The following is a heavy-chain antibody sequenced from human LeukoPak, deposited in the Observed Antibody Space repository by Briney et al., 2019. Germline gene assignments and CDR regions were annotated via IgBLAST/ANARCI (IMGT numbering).Heavy chain of an antibody. V-gene: IGHV4-31*03. CDR3: ARLFCSGASCSRGGGFDY. CDR1: GASISSGGYF. Sequence: KPSETLSLTCTVSGASISSGGYFWTWIRQHPGKGLEWIGYISYSGSPYYSPSLESRVTISADTSQNQFSLKLNSVTAADTAIYYCARLFCSGASCSRGGGFDYWGQGTLVTVSS. J-gene: IGHJ4*02. CDR2: ISYSGSP. D-gene: IGHD2-15*01.